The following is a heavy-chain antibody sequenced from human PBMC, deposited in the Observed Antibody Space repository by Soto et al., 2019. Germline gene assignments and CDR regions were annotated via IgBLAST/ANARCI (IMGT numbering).Heavy chain of an antibody. CDR3: ARHRGVSCSSTSCYEGDYYYGMDV. J-gene: IGHJ6*02. Sequence: SETLSLTCAVYGGSFSGYDWGWIRQPPGKGLEWIGSIYYSGSTYYNPSLKSRVTISVDTSKNQFSLKLSSVTAADTAVYYCARHRGVSCSSTSCYEGDYYYGMDVWGQGTTVTVSS. CDR1: GGSFSGYD. D-gene: IGHD2-2*01. CDR2: IYYSGST. V-gene: IGHV4-39*01.